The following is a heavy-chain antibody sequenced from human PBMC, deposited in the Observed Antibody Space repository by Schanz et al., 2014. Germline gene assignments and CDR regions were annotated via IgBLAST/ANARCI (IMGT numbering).Heavy chain of an antibody. CDR1: GFTFSSYA. Sequence: EVQLLESGGGLVQPGGSLRLSCAASGFTFSSYAMSWVRQAPGQGLEWVSAISGSGGSTYYADSVKGRFTISRDNAKNSLYLQMNSLRAEDTAVYHCARGGPADYFDDWGQGTLVTVSS. CDR3: ARGGPADYFDD. J-gene: IGHJ4*02. CDR2: ISGSGGST. V-gene: IGHV3-23*01.